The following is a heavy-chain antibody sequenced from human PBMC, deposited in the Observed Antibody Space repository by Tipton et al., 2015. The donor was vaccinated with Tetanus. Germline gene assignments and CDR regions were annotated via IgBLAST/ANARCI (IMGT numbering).Heavy chain of an antibody. CDR2: ISYDGSDK. D-gene: IGHD6-6*01. CDR1: GFSFSDYG. J-gene: IGHJ6*02. V-gene: IGHV3-30*18. CDR3: AKGDTSIAARNPDYFYGMDV. Sequence: QLVQSGGGLVKPGRSLRLSCTASGFSFSDYGMHWVRQAPGKGLDWVALISYDGSDKYHADSVKGRFTISRDNSKNTLYLQMNSLRVEDTAVYYCAKGDTSIAARNPDYFYGMDVWGQGTTVTVSS.